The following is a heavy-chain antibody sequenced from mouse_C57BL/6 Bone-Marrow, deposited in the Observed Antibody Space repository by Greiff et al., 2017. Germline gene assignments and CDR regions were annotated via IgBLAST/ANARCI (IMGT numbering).Heavy chain of an antibody. J-gene: IGHJ1*03. CDR2: IYPGSGNT. V-gene: IGHV1-76*01. CDR1: GYTFTDYY. D-gene: IGHD1-1*01. CDR3: ARSGFITTVVRASYWYFDV. Sequence: SGAELVRPGASVKLSCKASGYTFTDYYIHWVKQRPGQGLEWIARIYPGSGNTYYNEKVKGKATLTAEKSSSTAYMQLSSLTSEDSAVYFCARSGFITTVVRASYWYFDVWGTETTVTVSS.